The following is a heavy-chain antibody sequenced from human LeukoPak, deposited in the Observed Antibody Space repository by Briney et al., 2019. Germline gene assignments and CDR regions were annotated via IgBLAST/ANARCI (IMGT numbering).Heavy chain of an antibody. J-gene: IGHJ6*03. V-gene: IGHV1-46*01. CDR3: ASYGGGYDYAGYMDV. D-gene: IGHD5-12*01. CDR1: GYTFTSYY. Sequence: ASVKVSCKASGYTFTSYYMHWVRQAPGQGLEWMGIINPSGGSTSYAQKFQGRVTMTRDMSTSTVYMELSSRRSEDTAVYYCASYGGGYDYAGYMDVWGKGTTVTVSS. CDR2: INPSGGST.